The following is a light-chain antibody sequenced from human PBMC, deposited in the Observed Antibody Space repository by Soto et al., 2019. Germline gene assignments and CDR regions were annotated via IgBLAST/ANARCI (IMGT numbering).Light chain of an antibody. Sequence: QSVLTQPASVSGSPGQSITISCTGTSSDVGGYNFVSWYQQHPGTAPKLMIYEVSNRPSGVSNRFSGSKSGNTASLTISGLQAEDEADYYCSSYTSSSIYVFGTGTKVTL. V-gene: IGLV2-14*01. CDR2: EVS. CDR3: SSYTSSSIYV. CDR1: SSDVGGYNF. J-gene: IGLJ1*01.